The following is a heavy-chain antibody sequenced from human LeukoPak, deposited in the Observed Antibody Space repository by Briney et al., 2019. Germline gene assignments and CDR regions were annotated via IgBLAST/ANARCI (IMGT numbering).Heavy chain of an antibody. Sequence: SVKVSCKASGGTFSSYAISWVRQAPGQGLEGMGGIIPIFGTANYAQKFQGRVTITADESTSTAYVELSSLRSEDTAVYYCARKLARGYSYGRPSPHAFDIWGQGTMVTVSS. CDR3: ARKLARGYSYGRPSPHAFDI. V-gene: IGHV1-69*13. CDR1: GGTFSSYA. J-gene: IGHJ3*02. D-gene: IGHD5-18*01. CDR2: IIPIFGTA.